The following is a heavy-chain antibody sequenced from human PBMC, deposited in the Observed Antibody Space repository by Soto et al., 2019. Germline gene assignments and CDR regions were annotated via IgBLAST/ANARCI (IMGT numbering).Heavy chain of an antibody. J-gene: IGHJ6*02. Sequence: QGQLVQSEAEVKKPGASVKVSCKASGYTFTRYGISWVRQAPGQGLEWMGWISCHNGDTNYAQKLQGRVSMTIETSTGTAYMELRSLTSDDTAVYYCAKNGQPPYYYYGLDVWGQGTKVTVSS. CDR3: AKNGQPPYYYYGLDV. CDR2: ISCHNGDT. D-gene: IGHD2-8*01. CDR1: GYTFTRYG. V-gene: IGHV1-18*01.